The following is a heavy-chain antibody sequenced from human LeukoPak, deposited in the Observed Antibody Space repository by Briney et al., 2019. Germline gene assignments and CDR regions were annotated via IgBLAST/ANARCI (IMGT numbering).Heavy chain of an antibody. D-gene: IGHD2-2*01. V-gene: IGHV3-30-3*01. Sequence: PGGSLRLSCEASGFTFSIYAIHWVRQAPGKGLEWVAFISYDGINKYYADSVRGRFTISRDNSNNTLSLQMNSLRAEDTAVYYCARDPPRRGDVVPAAMQLRVDYWGQGTLVTVSS. CDR1: GFTFSIYA. CDR3: ARDPPRRGDVVPAAMQLRVDY. J-gene: IGHJ4*02. CDR2: ISYDGINK.